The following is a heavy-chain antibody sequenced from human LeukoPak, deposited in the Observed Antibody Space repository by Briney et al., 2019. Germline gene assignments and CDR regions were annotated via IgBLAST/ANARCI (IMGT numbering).Heavy chain of an antibody. CDR1: GYTFTGYK. CDR2: MSANSGGT. V-gene: IGHV1-2*02. J-gene: IGHJ4*02. CDR3: VKDLYMAAASPDH. Sequence: SVRFSYKACGYTFTGYKMLRERQAPGQGPEWMGWMSANSGGTNYAQKFQGRVTMTRDTSINTAYMEVTRLTSDDTAVYYCVKDLYMAAASPDHWGQGTPGSVSS. D-gene: IGHD6-13*01.